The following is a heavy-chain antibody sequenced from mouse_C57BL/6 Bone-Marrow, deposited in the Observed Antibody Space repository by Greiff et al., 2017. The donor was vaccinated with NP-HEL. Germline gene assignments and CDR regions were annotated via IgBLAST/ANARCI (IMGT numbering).Heavy chain of an antibody. D-gene: IGHD1-1*01. J-gene: IGHJ3*01. V-gene: IGHV1-59*01. CDR2: IDPSDSYT. CDR3: ARPSYYYGSSPAWFAY. Sequence: QVQLQQPGAELVRPGTSVKLSCKASGYTFTSYWMHWVKQRPGQGLEWIGVIDPSDSYTNYNQKFKGKATLTVDTSSSTAYMQLSSLTSEDSAVYYCARPSYYYGSSPAWFAYWGQGTLLTVSA. CDR1: GYTFTSYW.